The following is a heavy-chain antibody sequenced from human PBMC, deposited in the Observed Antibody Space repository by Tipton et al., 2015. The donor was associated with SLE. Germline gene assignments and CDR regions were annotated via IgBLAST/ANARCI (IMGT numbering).Heavy chain of an antibody. D-gene: IGHD6-13*01. CDR1: GFTFSSYA. V-gene: IGHV3-30*04. Sequence: SLRLSCAASGFTFSSYAMHWVRQAPGKGLEWVAVISYDGSNKYYADSVKGRFTISRDNSKNTLYLQMNSLRAEDTAVYYCARDSRSSWSYYYYGMDVWGQGTTVTVSS. CDR2: ISYDGSNK. J-gene: IGHJ6*02. CDR3: ARDSRSSWSYYYYGMDV.